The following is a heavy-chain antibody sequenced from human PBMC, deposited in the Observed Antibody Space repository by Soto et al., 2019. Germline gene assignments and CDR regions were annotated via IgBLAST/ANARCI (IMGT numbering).Heavy chain of an antibody. V-gene: IGHV3-33*01. D-gene: IGHD6-19*01. CDR1: GFTFSSYG. CDR3: ARERQWLVGHAFDI. J-gene: IGHJ3*02. CDR2: IWYDGSNK. Sequence: QVQLVESGGGVVQPGRSLRLSCAASGFTFSSYGMHWVRQAPGTGLEWVAVIWYDGSNKYYADSVKGRFTISRDNSKNTLYLQMNSLRAEDTAVYYFARERQWLVGHAFDIWGQGTMVTVAS.